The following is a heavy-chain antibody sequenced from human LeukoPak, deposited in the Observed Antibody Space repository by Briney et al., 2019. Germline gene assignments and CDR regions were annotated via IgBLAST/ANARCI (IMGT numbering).Heavy chain of an antibody. D-gene: IGHD4-17*01. J-gene: IGHJ4*02. CDR2: INHSGYT. V-gene: IGHV4-34*04. CDR1: GVSFDDYY. Sequence: SETLSLTCAVSGVSFDDYYWAWVRQTPGKGLEWMGEINHSGYTNDSPSLKSRATLSVDTSREQFSLNLRSVTVADAGIYYCTRMTTGQDYWGQGTLVTVSS. CDR3: TRMTTGQDY.